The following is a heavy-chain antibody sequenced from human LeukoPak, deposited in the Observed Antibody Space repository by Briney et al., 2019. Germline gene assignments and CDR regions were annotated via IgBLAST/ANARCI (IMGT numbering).Heavy chain of an antibody. CDR2: INHSGST. CDR1: GGSFSGFY. Sequence: SETLSLTCAVYGGSFSGFYWSWIRQPPGKGLEWIGEINHSGSTNYNPSLKSRVTISVDTSKNKFSLKLSSVTAADTAVYYCARGRSIAAAAPNYWGQGTLVTVSS. V-gene: IGHV4-34*01. CDR3: ARGRSIAAAAPNY. D-gene: IGHD6-13*01. J-gene: IGHJ4*02.